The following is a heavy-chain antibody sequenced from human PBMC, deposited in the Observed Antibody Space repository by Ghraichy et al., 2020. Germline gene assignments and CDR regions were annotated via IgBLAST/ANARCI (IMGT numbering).Heavy chain of an antibody. J-gene: IGHJ4*02. Sequence: GGSLRLSCEASGFTFRNYWMSWVRLAPGKGLEWVANIKDDGSETYYVDSVKGRFNVARDNAKNSVCLQLNSLRPEDTAVYYCVREGHWEVDRGYHLDYWGQGTLVTVSS. CDR3: VREGHWEVDRGYHLDY. D-gene: IGHD1-14*01. V-gene: IGHV3-7*04. CDR1: GFTFRNYW. CDR2: IKDDGSET.